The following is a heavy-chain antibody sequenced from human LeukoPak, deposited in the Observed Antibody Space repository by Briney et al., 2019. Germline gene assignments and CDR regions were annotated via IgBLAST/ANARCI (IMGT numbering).Heavy chain of an antibody. Sequence: SETLSLTCAVSGGSISSSNWWSWVRQPPGKGLEWIGEIYHSGSTNYNPSLKRRVTISVDKSKNQFSLKLSSVTAADTAVYYCARDLAGPKGGYWGQGTLVTVSS. CDR1: GGSISSSNW. J-gene: IGHJ4*02. V-gene: IGHV4-4*02. D-gene: IGHD2-15*01. CDR2: IYHSGST. CDR3: ARDLAGPKGGY.